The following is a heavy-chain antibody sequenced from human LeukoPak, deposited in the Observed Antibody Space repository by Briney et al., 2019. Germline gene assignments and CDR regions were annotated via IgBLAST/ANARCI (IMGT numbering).Heavy chain of an antibody. CDR2: VYTGGST. Sequence: PGGSLRLSCAASGFSVNSNYMTWVRQAPGKGLEWVSVVYTGGSTYYADSVKGRFTISRDNSKNTLYLQMNSLRAEDTAVYYCAVSYSSSWYRSFDYWGQGTLVTVSS. V-gene: IGHV3-53*01. J-gene: IGHJ4*02. CDR1: GFSVNSNY. D-gene: IGHD6-13*01. CDR3: AVSYSSSWYRSFDY.